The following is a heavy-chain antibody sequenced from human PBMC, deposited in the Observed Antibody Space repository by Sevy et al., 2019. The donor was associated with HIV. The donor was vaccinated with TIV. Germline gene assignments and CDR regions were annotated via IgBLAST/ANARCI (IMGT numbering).Heavy chain of an antibody. CDR3: TRIAVDSSGYLDYFDY. J-gene: IGHJ4*02. V-gene: IGHV1-18*01. D-gene: IGHD3-22*01. Sequence: ASVKVSCKASGYTFTSYGISWVRQAPGQGLEWMGWISAYNGNTNYAQKLQGRVTMTTDTSTSTAYMELRSLRSDDTAVYYCTRIAVDSSGYLDYFDYWGQGTLVTVSS. CDR2: ISAYNGNT. CDR1: GYTFTSYG.